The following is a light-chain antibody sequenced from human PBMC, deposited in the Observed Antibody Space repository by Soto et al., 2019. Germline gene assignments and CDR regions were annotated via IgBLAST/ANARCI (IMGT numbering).Light chain of an antibody. J-gene: IGLJ2*01. Sequence: QSALTQPASVSGSPGQSITISCTGTSSDVGGYNYVSWYQQHPGKAPQLMIYEVSNRPSGVSHRFSCSKSGNTALLTISGLQAEDADDYYCSSDTSRSAHVFGGGTKLTVL. CDR3: SSDTSRSAHV. CDR2: EVS. CDR1: SSDVGGYNY. V-gene: IGLV2-14*01.